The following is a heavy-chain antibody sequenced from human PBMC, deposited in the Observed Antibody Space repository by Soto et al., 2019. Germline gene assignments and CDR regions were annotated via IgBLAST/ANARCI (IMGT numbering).Heavy chain of an antibody. Sequence: QVQLVESGGGVVQPGRSLRLSCAASGFTFSSYGMHWVRQAPGKGLEWVAGISYDGSNKYYADSVKGRFTISRDNSKNTLYLQMNSLRAEDTAVYYCAKELRWEYYCDYWGQGTLVTVSS. V-gene: IGHV3-30*18. D-gene: IGHD4-17*01. CDR3: AKELRWEYYCDY. CDR2: ISYDGSNK. J-gene: IGHJ4*02. CDR1: GFTFSSYG.